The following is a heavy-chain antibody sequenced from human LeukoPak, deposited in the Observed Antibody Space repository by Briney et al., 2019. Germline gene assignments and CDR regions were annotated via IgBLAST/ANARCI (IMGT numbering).Heavy chain of an antibody. Sequence: GGSLRLSCVPSGITFSNSALSWVRQAPGKGLEWFSTITKSGDQTYYADSVRGLFTISRDNSKNTLYLQMNSLRAEDTAVYHCVKSAGKDGYRDVFDIWGQGTVVTVSS. CDR1: GITFSNSA. CDR3: VKSAGKDGYRDVFDI. D-gene: IGHD5-24*01. V-gene: IGHV3-23*01. CDR2: ITKSGDQT. J-gene: IGHJ3*02.